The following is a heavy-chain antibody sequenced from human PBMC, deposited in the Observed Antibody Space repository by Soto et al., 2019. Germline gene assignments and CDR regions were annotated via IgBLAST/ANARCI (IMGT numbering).Heavy chain of an antibody. CDR2: TYYRSKWYN. CDR3: ARFSVAGIGLSYYYSGMDV. J-gene: IGHJ6*02. V-gene: IGHV6-1*01. Sequence: SQTPSLTSAISCVSVSTSSAAGNWTRHCEPRGRDRLGRTYYRSKWYNDYAVSVKSRITIIPDPSKNQFSLQLHSGTPEDSAVYYCARFSVAGIGLSYYYSGMDVCGQGTTVTVYS. CDR1: CVSVSTSSAA. D-gene: IGHD6-19*01.